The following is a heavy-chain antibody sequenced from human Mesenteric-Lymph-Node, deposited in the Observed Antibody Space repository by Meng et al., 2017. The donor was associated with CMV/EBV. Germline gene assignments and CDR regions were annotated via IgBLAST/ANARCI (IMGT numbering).Heavy chain of an antibody. V-gene: IGHV4-34*01. Sequence: GQLHQWGAGLLKPSGLLSATCAFYGGSFSGYYWNWIRQSPEKGLEWIGEINHSGSTTYNPSFTSRIIISVDTSTNQISLNMSSVTAADTAVYYCARGSSYDILTGYFDYWGQGALVTVSS. J-gene: IGHJ4*02. CDR2: INHSGST. CDR3: ARGSSYDILTGYFDY. D-gene: IGHD3-9*01. CDR1: GGSFSGYY.